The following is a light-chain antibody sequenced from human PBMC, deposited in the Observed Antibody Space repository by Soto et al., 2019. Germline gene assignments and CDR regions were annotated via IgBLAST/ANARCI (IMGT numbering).Light chain of an antibody. CDR2: EVN. J-gene: IGLJ1*01. CDR1: SSEVGYYNL. CDR3: CSYAGSSTYV. Sequence: QSVLTQPASVSGSPGQSITISCTGTSSEVGYYNLVSWYQHHAGKAPRLIIYEVNKRPSGVSNRFSRSKSGNTASLTISGLQAEDEADYHCCSYAGSSTYVFGTGTRSPS. V-gene: IGLV2-23*02.